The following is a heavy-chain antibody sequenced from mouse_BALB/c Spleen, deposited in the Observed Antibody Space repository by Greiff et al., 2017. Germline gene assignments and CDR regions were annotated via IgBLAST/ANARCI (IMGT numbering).Heavy chain of an antibody. CDR3: ARYPASVGGHYFDY. V-gene: IGHV5-9-3*01. CDR2: ISSGGSYT. J-gene: IGHJ2*01. D-gene: IGHD1-1*01. Sequence: VHLEQSGGGLVKPGGSLKLSCAASGFTFSSYAMPWVRQTPEKRLEWVATISSGGSYTYYPARVQGRFTISTDTAKNTLYLQMSRLRSEDTAMYSAARYPASVGGHYFDYWGQGTPVTVS. CDR1: GFTFSSYA.